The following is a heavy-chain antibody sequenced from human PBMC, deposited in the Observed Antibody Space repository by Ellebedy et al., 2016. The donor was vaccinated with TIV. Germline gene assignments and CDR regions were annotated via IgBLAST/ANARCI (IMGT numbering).Heavy chain of an antibody. V-gene: IGHV3-7*01. Sequence: GGSLRLXXAASRFTFSNYGMHWVRQAPGKGLEWVANIKQDGSDKYYVDSVKGRFTISRDNAKNSLFLQMNSLRAEDTAVYYCARAPFNWNYFDYWGQGTLVTVSS. CDR3: ARAPFNWNYFDY. D-gene: IGHD1-20*01. CDR2: IKQDGSDK. CDR1: RFTFSNYG. J-gene: IGHJ4*02.